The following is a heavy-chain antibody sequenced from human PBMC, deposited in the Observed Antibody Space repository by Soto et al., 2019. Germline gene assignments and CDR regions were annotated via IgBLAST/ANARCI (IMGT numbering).Heavy chain of an antibody. Sequence: EVQLVESGGDLVQPGGSLRLSCAASGFTFSSYWMHWVRQDPEKGLVWVSRINGDGISTSYADSVKGRFTISRDNDKDTLYLHMNSLGAEDTAVYYCERISQGPYCRGGNCDSDYWGQGTLVTVSS. V-gene: IGHV3-74*01. J-gene: IGHJ4*02. D-gene: IGHD2-15*01. CDR1: GFTFSSYW. CDR3: ERISQGPYCRGGNCDSDY. CDR2: INGDGIST.